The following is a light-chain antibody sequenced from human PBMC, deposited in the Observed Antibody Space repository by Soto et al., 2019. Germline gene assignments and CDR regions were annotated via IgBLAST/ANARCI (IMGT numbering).Light chain of an antibody. V-gene: IGKV1-39*01. CDR3: QQTYSPPSIT. CDR1: QSINTS. Sequence: DLQMTQSPSSLSASVGDRVTITCRASQSINTSLNWYQQQPGKAPKLLLYGASSLQGGVPSRFSGSGSGSDFTLSISSLQPEDFATYYCQQTYSPPSITFGQGTRLDIK. CDR2: GAS. J-gene: IGKJ5*01.